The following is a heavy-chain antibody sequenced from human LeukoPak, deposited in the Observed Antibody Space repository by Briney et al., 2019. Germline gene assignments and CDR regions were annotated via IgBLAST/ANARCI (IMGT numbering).Heavy chain of an antibody. J-gene: IGHJ3*02. V-gene: IGHV1-18*01. CDR2: ISAYNGNT. CDR3: ARRYCNSTSCYRGGPDACDI. D-gene: IGHD2-2*02. Sequence: GASVKVSCKASGYTFTSYGISWVRQAPGQGLEWMGWISAYNGNTNYAQKLQGRVTMTTDTSTSTAYMELRSLRSDDTAVYYCARRYCNSTSCYRGGPDACDIWGQGTMVTVSS. CDR1: GYTFTSYG.